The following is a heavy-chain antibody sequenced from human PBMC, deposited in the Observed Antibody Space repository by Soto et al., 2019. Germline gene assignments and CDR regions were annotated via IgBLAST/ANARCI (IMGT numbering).Heavy chain of an antibody. V-gene: IGHV4-39*01. J-gene: IGHJ1*01. D-gene: IGHD3-10*01. Sequence: QLQLQESGPGLVKPSETLSLTCTVSGGSISGSDYNWGWIRQPPGKGLEWIASIYYSGSTYYNPSLQTELTRSLHPSKSLFSRKLRSVTAADTAVYYCARHLYGSGIVGQHWGQGTLVTVSS. CDR1: GGSISGSDYN. CDR2: IYYSGST. CDR3: ARHLYGSGIVGQH.